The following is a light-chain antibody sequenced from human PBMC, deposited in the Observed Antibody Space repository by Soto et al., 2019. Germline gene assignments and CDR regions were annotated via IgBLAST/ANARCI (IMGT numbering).Light chain of an antibody. J-gene: IGKJ1*01. CDR3: QQYSGYSRT. Sequence: DIQMTQSPSTLSASVGDRVTITCRASQSISSWLAWYQQKPGKAPNLLIYKASRLHSGVSSRFSGSESGTEFTLTISSLQPDDFATYYCQQYSGYSRTFGQGTKVDSK. V-gene: IGKV1-5*03. CDR2: KAS. CDR1: QSISSW.